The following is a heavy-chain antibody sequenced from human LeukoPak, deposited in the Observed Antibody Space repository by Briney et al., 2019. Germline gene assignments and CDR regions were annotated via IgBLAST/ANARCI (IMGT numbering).Heavy chain of an antibody. V-gene: IGHV3-7*01. D-gene: IGHD3-22*01. J-gene: IGHJ3*02. Sequence: GGSLRLSCAASGFTFSSYWMSWVRQAPGKGLEWVANIKQDGSEKYYVDSVKGRFTISRDNAKNSLYLQMNSLRAEDTAVYYCARAWYYYDSSGYYYWAFDIWGQGTMVTVSS. CDR1: GFTFSSYW. CDR2: IKQDGSEK. CDR3: ARAWYYYDSSGYYYWAFDI.